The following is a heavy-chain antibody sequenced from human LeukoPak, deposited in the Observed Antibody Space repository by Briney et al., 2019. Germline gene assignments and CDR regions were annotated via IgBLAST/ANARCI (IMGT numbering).Heavy chain of an antibody. CDR3: AKAHLTYGGKKVDY. CDR1: GFTFSSYE. J-gene: IGHJ4*02. Sequence: AGGSLRLSCVASGFTFSSYEMNWVRQAPGKGLEWVSGINWNGGSTGYADSVKGRFTISRDNAKNSLYLQMNSLRAEDTAVYYCAKAHLTYGGKKVDYWGQGTLVTVSS. V-gene: IGHV3-20*04. D-gene: IGHD4-23*01. CDR2: INWNGGST.